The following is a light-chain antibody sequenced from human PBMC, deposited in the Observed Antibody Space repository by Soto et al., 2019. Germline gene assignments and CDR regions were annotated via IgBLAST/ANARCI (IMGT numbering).Light chain of an antibody. CDR2: GAS. Sequence: EIVMTQSPATLSVSPGERATLSCRASQSVSSNLAWYQQKPGQAPRLLIHGASIRATGIPARFSGSGSGTEFTLTISSLQSDDVAVYYCQQYNNWPPFTFGPGTKGDIK. J-gene: IGKJ3*01. CDR1: QSVSSN. CDR3: QQYNNWPPFT. V-gene: IGKV3D-15*01.